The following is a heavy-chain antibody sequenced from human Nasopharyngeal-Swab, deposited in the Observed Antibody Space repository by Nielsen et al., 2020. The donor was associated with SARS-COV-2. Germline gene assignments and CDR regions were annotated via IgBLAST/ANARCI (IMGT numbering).Heavy chain of an antibody. CDR3: AKDTQDTAIKYYFDY. Sequence: GGSLRLSCAASGFTFDDYAMHWVRQAPGKGLEWVSGISWNSGSIGYADSVKGRITISRDNAKNSLYLQMNSLRAEDTALYYCAKDTQDTAIKYYFDYWGQGTLVTVSS. CDR2: ISWNSGSI. CDR1: GFTFDDYA. V-gene: IGHV3-9*01. J-gene: IGHJ4*02. D-gene: IGHD5-18*01.